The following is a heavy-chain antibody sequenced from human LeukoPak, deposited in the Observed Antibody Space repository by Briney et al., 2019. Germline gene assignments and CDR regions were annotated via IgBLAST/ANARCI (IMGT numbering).Heavy chain of an antibody. CDR3: ARSKPVAADY. D-gene: IGHD1-14*01. Sequence: GSLRLSCAASGFTLSSYPMHWVRQAPGKGLEWIGSISYSGSTYYNPSLKSRVSMSVDTSKNQFSLKLSFVTAADTAVYYCARSKPVAADYWGQGTLVTVSS. CDR1: GFTLSSYPMH. CDR2: ISYSGST. V-gene: IGHV4-59*04. J-gene: IGHJ4*02.